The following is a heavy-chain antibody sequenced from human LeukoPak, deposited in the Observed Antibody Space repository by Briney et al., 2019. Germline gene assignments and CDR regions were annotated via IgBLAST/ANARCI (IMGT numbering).Heavy chain of an antibody. CDR1: GFTFSSYE. Sequence: GGSLRLSCAASGFTFSSYEMNWVRQAPGKGLEWVSYISSSGNIIHYADSVKGRFTIARDNAKNSLYLQMNSLRADDTAVYYCARAGFALDYWGQGTLITVSP. J-gene: IGHJ4*02. D-gene: IGHD2-15*01. CDR3: ARAGFALDY. CDR2: ISSSGNII. V-gene: IGHV3-48*03.